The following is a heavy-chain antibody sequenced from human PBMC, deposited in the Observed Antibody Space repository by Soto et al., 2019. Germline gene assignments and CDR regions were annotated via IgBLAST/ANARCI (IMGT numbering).Heavy chain of an antibody. V-gene: IGHV3-30*18. CDR1: GFTFSSYG. D-gene: IGHD6-6*01. Sequence: GGSLRLSCAASGFTFSSYGMHWVRQAPGKGLEWVAVISYDGSNKYYADSVKGRFTISRDNSKNTLYLQMNSLRAEDTAVYYCAKGSIIAARRYYGMDVWGQGTTVTVSS. J-gene: IGHJ6*02. CDR2: ISYDGSNK. CDR3: AKGSIIAARRYYGMDV.